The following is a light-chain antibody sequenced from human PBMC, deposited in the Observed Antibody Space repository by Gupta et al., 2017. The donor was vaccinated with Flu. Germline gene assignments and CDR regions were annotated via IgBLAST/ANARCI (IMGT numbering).Light chain of an antibody. J-gene: IGKJ2*03. V-gene: IGKV4-1*01. CDR1: QSVLYSSNNKNY. CDR3: QQYYSTPLYS. CDR2: WAS. Sequence: DIVMTQYPDSLAESLVERATINCKSSQSVLYSSNNKNYLAWYQQKPGQPPTLLIYWASTRESGVPDRVSGSGSGTDFTLTISSRQAEDVAVYYCQQYYSTPLYSFGQGTKLEIK.